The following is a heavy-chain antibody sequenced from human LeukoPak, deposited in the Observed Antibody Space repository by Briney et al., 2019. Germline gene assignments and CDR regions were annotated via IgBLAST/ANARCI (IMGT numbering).Heavy chain of an antibody. Sequence: GGSLRLSCAASGFTFSTYAMHWVRQAPGKGLEWVAVISYDGRQKYYADPVKGRFTISRDNSKNTLFLQMNSLRDEDTAVYYCTRVYLERLTAGYFDHWGQGTLVTVSS. CDR2: ISYDGRQK. D-gene: IGHD2-8*01. CDR3: TRVYLERLTAGYFDH. J-gene: IGHJ4*02. V-gene: IGHV3-30*14. CDR1: GFTFSTYA.